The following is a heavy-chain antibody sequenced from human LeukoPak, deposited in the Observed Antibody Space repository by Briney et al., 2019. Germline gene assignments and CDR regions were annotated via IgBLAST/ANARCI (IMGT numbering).Heavy chain of an antibody. CDR2: IKEEGSEK. CDR1: GFTFSGYL. CDR3: ARDSSAAPHSY. D-gene: IGHD2-15*01. Sequence: PGGSLRLSCAASGFTFSGYLMSWVRQAPGEGLEWVANIKEEGSEKYYVDSVKGRFIISRDNAKNSLYLQMNSLRAEDTAVYYCARDSSAAPHSYWGQGTLVTVFS. J-gene: IGHJ4*02. V-gene: IGHV3-7*01.